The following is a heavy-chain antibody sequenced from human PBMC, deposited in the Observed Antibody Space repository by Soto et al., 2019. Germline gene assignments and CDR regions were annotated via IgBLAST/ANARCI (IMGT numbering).Heavy chain of an antibody. Sequence: QVPLVQSGAEVKKPGASVKVSCKASGYTFTSYGISWVRQAPGQGLEWMGWISAYNGNTNYAQKLQGRVTMTTDTSTSTAYMELRSLRSDDTAVYYCARDEDFWSAKAGSFDYWGQGTLVTVSS. V-gene: IGHV1-18*01. CDR2: ISAYNGNT. CDR3: ARDEDFWSAKAGSFDY. D-gene: IGHD3-3*01. CDR1: GYTFTSYG. J-gene: IGHJ4*02.